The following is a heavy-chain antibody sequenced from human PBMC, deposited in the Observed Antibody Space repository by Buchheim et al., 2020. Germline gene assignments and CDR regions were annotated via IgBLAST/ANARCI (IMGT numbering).Heavy chain of an antibody. J-gene: IGHJ4*02. Sequence: QVQLVGSGGGVVQPGRSLRLSCAASGFTFSSYGMHWVRQAPGKGLEWVAVISYDGSNKYYADSVKGRFTISRDNSKNTLYLQMNSLRAEDTAVYYCAKEIGSGSYYPFDYWGQGTL. CDR1: GFTFSSYG. D-gene: IGHD3-10*01. CDR3: AKEIGSGSYYPFDY. V-gene: IGHV3-30*18. CDR2: ISYDGSNK.